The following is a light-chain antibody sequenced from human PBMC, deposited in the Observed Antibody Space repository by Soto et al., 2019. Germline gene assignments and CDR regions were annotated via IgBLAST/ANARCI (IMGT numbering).Light chain of an antibody. CDR2: GAS. J-gene: IGKJ4*01. CDR3: QQYGSSPLT. CDR1: QSVSSGY. V-gene: IGKV3-20*01. Sequence: EIVLTQSPGTLSLSPGERATLSCLASQSVSSGYLAWYQQKPGQAPRLLIYGASSRATGIPDRFSGSGSGTDFTLTISRLEPEDFAVYYCQQYGSSPLTFGGGTKVDIK.